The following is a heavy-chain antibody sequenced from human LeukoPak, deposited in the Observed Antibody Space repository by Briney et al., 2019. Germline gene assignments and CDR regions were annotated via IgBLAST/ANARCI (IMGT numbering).Heavy chain of an antibody. D-gene: IGHD2-2*01. CDR3: AKESLRVVPSATFDY. J-gene: IGHJ4*02. CDR1: ALTLSSYG. Sequence: PGGSLTLSCAASALTLSSYGMRWVRQAPGEGLEWDSAISGSGGSTYYADSVKGRFTISRDNSKNTLYLQMHSLRAEDTAVYYCAKESLRVVPSATFDYWGQGTLVTVSS. V-gene: IGHV3-23*01. CDR2: ISGSGGST.